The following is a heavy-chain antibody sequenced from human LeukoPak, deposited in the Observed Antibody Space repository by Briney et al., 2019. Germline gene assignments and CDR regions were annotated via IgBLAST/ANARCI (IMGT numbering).Heavy chain of an antibody. D-gene: IGHD4-23*01. CDR1: GGSISGYY. Sequence: SETLSLTCTVSGGSISGYYWSWIRQPPGKGLEWIGYIYYSGSTNYNPSLKSRVTISVDTSKNQFSLKLSSVTAADTAVYYCARDRYGGWDYWGQGTLVTVSS. CDR2: IYYSGST. CDR3: ARDRYGGWDY. J-gene: IGHJ4*02. V-gene: IGHV4-59*01.